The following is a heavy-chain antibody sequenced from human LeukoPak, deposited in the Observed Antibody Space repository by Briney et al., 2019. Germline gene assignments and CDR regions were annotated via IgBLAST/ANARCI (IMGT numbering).Heavy chain of an antibody. CDR2: ISSSGSSI. J-gene: IGHJ4*02. D-gene: IGHD6-13*01. V-gene: IGHV3-48*03. Sequence: GGSLRLSCAASGFTFSSYEMNWVRQAPGKGLEWVSYISSSGSSIYYADSVKGRFTISRDNPKKTLYLQMNSLRAEDTAVYYCAGGSVAVAGTLYWGQGTLVTVSS. CDR1: GFTFSSYE. CDR3: AGGSVAVAGTLY.